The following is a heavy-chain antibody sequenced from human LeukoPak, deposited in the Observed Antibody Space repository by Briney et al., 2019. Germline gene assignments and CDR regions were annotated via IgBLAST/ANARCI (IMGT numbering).Heavy chain of an antibody. CDR3: ARGARTPSGYGSRTAGRANWFDP. V-gene: IGHV4-39*01. CDR1: GGSVSSSDYY. CDR2: INYSGNT. J-gene: IGHJ5*02. Sequence: ASETLSLTCTVSGGSVSSSDYYWGWIRQPPGKGLEWIGSINYSGNTYYNPSLKNRVTIAVVKSKNQFSLKLSSVTAADTAVYYCARGARTPSGYGSRTAGRANWFDPWGQGTLVTVSS. D-gene: IGHD5-12*01.